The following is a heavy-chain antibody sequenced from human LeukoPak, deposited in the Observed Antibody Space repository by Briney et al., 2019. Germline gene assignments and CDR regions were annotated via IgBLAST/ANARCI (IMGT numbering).Heavy chain of an antibody. V-gene: IGHV3-23*01. Sequence: PGRSLRLSCAASGFTFSSYGMHWVRQAPGKGLEWVSAITGSDGSSYYADSVKGRFTISRDNSKNTLYLQMNSLRAEDTAVYYCAKHYDSSGYYFDYWGQGTLVTVSS. CDR2: ITGSDGSS. CDR1: GFTFSSYG. J-gene: IGHJ4*02. CDR3: AKHYDSSGYYFDY. D-gene: IGHD3-22*01.